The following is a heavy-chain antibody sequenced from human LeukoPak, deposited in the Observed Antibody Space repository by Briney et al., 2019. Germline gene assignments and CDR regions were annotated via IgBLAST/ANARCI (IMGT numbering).Heavy chain of an antibody. CDR1: RYTFTSYD. CDR2: MNPNSGNT. V-gene: IGHV1-8*03. J-gene: IGHJ4*02. D-gene: IGHD3-10*01. CDR3: ARGSFGSGSYYVYGY. Sequence: GASVKVSCKASRYTFTSYDINWVRQATGQGLEWMGWMNPNSGNTGYAQKFQGRVTITRNTSISTAYMELSSLRSEEPAVYYCARGSFGSGSYYVYGYWGQGTLVTVSS.